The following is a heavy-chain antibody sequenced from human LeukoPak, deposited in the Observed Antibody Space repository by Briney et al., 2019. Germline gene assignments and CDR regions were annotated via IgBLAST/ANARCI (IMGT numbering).Heavy chain of an antibody. Sequence: EWIGGIYHSGNTYYNPSLKSRVILSMDTSKSQFSLKLSSVTAADTAVYYCARTYSNAFDPWGQGTLVTVSS. CDR2: IYHSGNT. J-gene: IGHJ5*02. CDR3: ARTYSNAFDP. D-gene: IGHD2/OR15-2a*01. V-gene: IGHV4-30-2*04.